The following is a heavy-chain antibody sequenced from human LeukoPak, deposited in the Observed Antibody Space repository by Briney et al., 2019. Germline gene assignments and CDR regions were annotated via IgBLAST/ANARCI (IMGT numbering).Heavy chain of an antibody. D-gene: IGHD2-2*01. V-gene: IGHV3-48*04. J-gene: IGHJ6*03. CDR3: ARVVVVPAATPPYYYYYYMDV. CDR1: GFTFSSYS. Sequence: GGSLRLSCAASGFTFSSYSMNWVRQAPGKGLEWVSYISSSSSTIYYADSVKGRFTISRDNAKNSLYLQMNSLRAEDTAVYYCARVVVVPAATPPYYYYYYMDVWGKGTTVTVSS. CDR2: ISSSSSTI.